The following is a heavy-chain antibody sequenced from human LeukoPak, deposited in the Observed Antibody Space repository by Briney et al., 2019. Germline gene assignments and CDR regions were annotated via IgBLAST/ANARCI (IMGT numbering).Heavy chain of an antibody. V-gene: IGHV3-73*01. Sequence: GGSLRLSCVASGFTFSDSAIHWVRQSSGKGLEWIGHMDKETNLYATALAASVKGRFTVSRDDSKNTAYLHMNSLKTEDTALYYCTRDSGTYNWFDPWGQGTLVTV. CDR1: GFTFSDSA. CDR2: MDKETNLYAT. J-gene: IGHJ5*02. D-gene: IGHD1-26*01. CDR3: TRDSGTYNWFDP.